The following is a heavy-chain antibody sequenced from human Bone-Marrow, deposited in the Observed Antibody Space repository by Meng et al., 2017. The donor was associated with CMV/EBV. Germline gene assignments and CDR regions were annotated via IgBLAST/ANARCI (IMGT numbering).Heavy chain of an antibody. CDR1: GFTFSSYA. CDR2: ISYDGSNK. V-gene: IGHV3-30*04. Sequence: GESLKISCAASGFTFSSYAMHWVRQAPGKGLEWVAVISYDGSNKYYADSVKGRFTISRDNSKNTLYLQMNSLRAEDTAVYYCARDRIAARRFDYWGQGTLVTVSS. D-gene: IGHD6-6*01. J-gene: IGHJ4*02. CDR3: ARDRIAARRFDY.